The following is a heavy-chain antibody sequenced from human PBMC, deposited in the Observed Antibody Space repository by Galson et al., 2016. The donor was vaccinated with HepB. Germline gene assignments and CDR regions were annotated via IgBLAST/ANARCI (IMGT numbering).Heavy chain of an antibody. CDR1: GFSLTTSGMC. V-gene: IGHV2-70*01. J-gene: IGHJ6*02. CDR2: IDWEDDK. CDR3: AREDTRTNGGMDV. D-gene: IGHD5-18*01. Sequence: ALVKPTQTLILTCTFSGFSLTTSGMCVNWIRQPPGKALEWLALIDWEDDKYYSTSLKTRLTISKDTSKNQVVLTMTNMDAVDTATYYCAREDTRTNGGMDVWGQGTTVTVSS.